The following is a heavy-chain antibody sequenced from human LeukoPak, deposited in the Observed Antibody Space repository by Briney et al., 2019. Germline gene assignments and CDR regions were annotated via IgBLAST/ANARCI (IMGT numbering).Heavy chain of an antibody. D-gene: IGHD3-3*01. V-gene: IGHV1-69*05. CDR2: IIPIFGTA. J-gene: IGHJ5*02. CDR3: AIKLIGVALPWFDP. Sequence: GSSVKVSCKASGGTFSSYAISWVRQARGQGLEWMGGIIPIFGTANYAQKFQGRVRITTDEPTSTAYMELSSLRSEDTAVYYCAIKLIGVALPWFDPWGQGTLVSVSS. CDR1: GGTFSSYA.